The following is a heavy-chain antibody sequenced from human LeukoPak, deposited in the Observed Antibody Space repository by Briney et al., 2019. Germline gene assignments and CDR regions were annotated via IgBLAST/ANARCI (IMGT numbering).Heavy chain of an antibody. D-gene: IGHD3-16*01. CDR1: GFTFSDYA. Sequence: GGSLRLSCAASGFTFSDYAMSWVRQAPGKGPEWVSIIYTSGSTSYADSVKGRFTISRDSSQNTVLLQMSSLRAEDTAVYYCARGRPTFYFDYWGQGTLVTVSS. CDR2: IYTSGST. CDR3: ARGRPTFYFDY. J-gene: IGHJ4*02. V-gene: IGHV3-66*01.